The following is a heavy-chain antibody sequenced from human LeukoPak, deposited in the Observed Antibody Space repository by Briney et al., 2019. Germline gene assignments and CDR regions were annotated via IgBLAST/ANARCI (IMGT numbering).Heavy chain of an antibody. Sequence: PGGFLRLSCAASGFTFSNIWMTWVRQAPGKGLEWVGRIKRKAEGGTTDYAAPVRGRFTISRDDSKTTLYLQMNSLKAEDTAVYYCTTATSTTASWSWGQGTLVTVSS. V-gene: IGHV3-15*01. CDR3: TTATSTTASWS. D-gene: IGHD1-1*01. CDR1: GFTFSNIW. J-gene: IGHJ5*02. CDR2: IKRKAEGGTT.